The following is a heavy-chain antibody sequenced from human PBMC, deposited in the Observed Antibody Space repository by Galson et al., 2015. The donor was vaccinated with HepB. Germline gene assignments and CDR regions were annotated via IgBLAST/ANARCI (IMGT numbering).Heavy chain of an antibody. V-gene: IGHV1-69*13. Sequence: SVKVSCKASGGTFSSYAISWVRQAPGQGLEWMGGIIPIFGTANYAQKFQGRVTITADESTSTAYMELSSLRSEDTAVYYGARDRQSVSSSQDYCYYCYMDVCGKGTTATVSS. CDR2: IIPIFGTA. D-gene: IGHD6-6*01. J-gene: IGHJ6*03. CDR1: GGTFSSYA. CDR3: ARDRQSVSSSQDYCYYCYMDV.